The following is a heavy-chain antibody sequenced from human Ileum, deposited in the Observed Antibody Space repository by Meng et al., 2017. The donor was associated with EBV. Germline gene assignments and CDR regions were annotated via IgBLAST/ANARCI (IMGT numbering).Heavy chain of an antibody. J-gene: IGHJ4*02. Sequence: QLQPLECCSGRVKPPQTPSLTCAVSGGSISSGGHSWSWILQPPGKGLEWIGDIQHSGSTYYNPSLKSRVTISVDRSRNQFSLKLSSVTAADTAVYYCARAHPVVYFFDYWGQGTLVTVSS. V-gene: IGHV4-30-2*01. D-gene: IGHD4-23*01. CDR2: IQHSGST. CDR1: GGSISSGGHS. CDR3: ARAHPVVYFFDY.